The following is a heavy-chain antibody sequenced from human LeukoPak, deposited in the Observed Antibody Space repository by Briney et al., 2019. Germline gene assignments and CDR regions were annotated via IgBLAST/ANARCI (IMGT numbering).Heavy chain of an antibody. D-gene: IGHD4-17*01. V-gene: IGHV3-74*01. J-gene: IGHJ4*02. CDR1: GFTFSSYW. CDR3: ARVNYGDYRVRFDY. CDR2: INGDGSST. Sequence: GGSLRLSCAASGFTFSSYWMHWVRQAPGKGLVWVSRINGDGSSTSYADSVKGRFTISRDNAKNSLYLQMNSLRAEDTAVYYCARVNYGDYRVRFDYWGQGSLVTVSS.